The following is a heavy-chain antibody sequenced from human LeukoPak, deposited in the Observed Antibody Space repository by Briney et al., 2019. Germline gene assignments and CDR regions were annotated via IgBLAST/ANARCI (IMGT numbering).Heavy chain of an antibody. D-gene: IGHD2-15*01. CDR3: ARVRGYCSGGSCSRWFDP. CDR2: IYYSGST. CDR1: GGSISSYY. Sequence: SETLSLTCTVSGGSISSYYWSWLRQPPGKGLEWIGYIYYSGSTNYNPSLKSRVTISVDTSKNQFSLKLSSVTAADTAVYYCARVRGYCSGGSCSRWFDPWGQGTLVTVSS. J-gene: IGHJ5*02. V-gene: IGHV4-59*01.